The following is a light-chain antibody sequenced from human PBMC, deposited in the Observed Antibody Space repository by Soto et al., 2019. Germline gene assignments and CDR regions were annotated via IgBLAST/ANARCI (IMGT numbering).Light chain of an antibody. V-gene: IGKV3-15*01. CDR1: QSVSNN. Sequence: EIMMTQSPATLSVSPGERATLSCRASQSVSNNLAWYQQRRGQAPRLLIYYASTRATGVPARFSGSGSGTDFTLTISSLQSEDSALYYCQQYNNWPPITFGQGTRLEIK. CDR3: QQYNNWPPIT. J-gene: IGKJ5*01. CDR2: YAS.